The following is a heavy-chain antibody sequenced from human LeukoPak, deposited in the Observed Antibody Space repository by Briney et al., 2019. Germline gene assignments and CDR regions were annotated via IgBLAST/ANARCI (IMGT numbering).Heavy chain of an antibody. CDR3: ARAYGSGSYLYLDH. V-gene: IGHV4-4*02. D-gene: IGHD3-10*01. CDR2: IYHSGYS. J-gene: IGHJ4*02. Sequence: SETLSLTCAVSGGSISSTNWWSWVRQPPGKGLEWIGEIYHSGYSNYNASLGSRVTISVDTSKNQFSLKLTSVTAADTAVYYCARAYGSGSYLYLDHWGQGTLVTVSS. CDR1: GGSISSTNW.